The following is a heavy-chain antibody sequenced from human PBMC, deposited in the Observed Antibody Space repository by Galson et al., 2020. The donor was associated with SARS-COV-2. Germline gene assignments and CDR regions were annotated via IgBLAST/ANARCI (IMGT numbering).Heavy chain of an antibody. CDR1: GYTFTSYG. CDR2: ISAYNGNT. V-gene: IGHV1-18*01. CDR3: ARGGSGSYSWYYYYYMDV. D-gene: IGHD3-10*01. Sequence: ASVKVSCKASGYTFTSYGISWVRQAPGQGLEWMGWISAYNGNTNYAQKLQGRVTMTTDTSTSTAYMELRSLRSDDTAVYYCARGGSGSYSWYYYYYMDVWGKGSTVTVSS. J-gene: IGHJ6*03.